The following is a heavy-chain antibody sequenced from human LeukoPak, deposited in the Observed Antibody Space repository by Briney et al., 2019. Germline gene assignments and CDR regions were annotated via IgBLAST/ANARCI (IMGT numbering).Heavy chain of an antibody. Sequence: GGSLRLSCAASGFTFSSYGMHWVRQAPGKGLEWVAVIWYGGSNKYYADSVKGRFTISRDNSKNTLYLQMNSLRAEDTAVYYCAKGRAARPYYYYYYMDVWGKGTTVTVSS. D-gene: IGHD6-6*01. J-gene: IGHJ6*03. CDR3: AKGRAARPYYYYYYMDV. CDR2: IWYGGSNK. V-gene: IGHV3-30*02. CDR1: GFTFSSYG.